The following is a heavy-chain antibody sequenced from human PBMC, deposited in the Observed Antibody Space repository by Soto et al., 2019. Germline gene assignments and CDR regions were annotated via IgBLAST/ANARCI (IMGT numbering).Heavy chain of an antibody. CDR2: IYYTGNT. D-gene: IGHD4-17*01. V-gene: IGHV4-31*03. CDR1: GGSISRSGYY. Sequence: QVQLQESGPGLVKPSQTLSLTYTVSGGSISRSGYYWSWIRQHPGKGLEWIGYIYYTGNTYYNPSLKSRVTISADTSQNQFSLKLNSVTAADTAVYYCARDYGGKYYFDYWGQGTLVSVSS. CDR3: ARDYGGKYYFDY. J-gene: IGHJ4*02.